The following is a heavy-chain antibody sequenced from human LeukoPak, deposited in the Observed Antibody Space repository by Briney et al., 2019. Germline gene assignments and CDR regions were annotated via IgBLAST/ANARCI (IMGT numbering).Heavy chain of an antibody. J-gene: IGHJ4*02. CDR2: ISSNSSYI. D-gene: IGHD6-19*01. Sequence: GGSLRLSCAASGFTFSSYSMNWVRQAPGKGLEWVSSISSNSSYIYFADSVKGRFTISRDNAKNSLYLQMNSLRAEDTAVYYCARGSRNNGWYADYWGQGTLVTVSS. CDR3: ARGSRNNGWYADY. CDR1: GFTFSSYS. V-gene: IGHV3-21*01.